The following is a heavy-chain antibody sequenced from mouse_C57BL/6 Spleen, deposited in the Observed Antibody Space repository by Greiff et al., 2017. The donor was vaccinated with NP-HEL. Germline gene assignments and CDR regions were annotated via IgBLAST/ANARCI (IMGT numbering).Heavy chain of an antibody. CDR1: GFTFNTYA. Sequence: EVQGVESGGGLVQPKGSLKLSCAASGFTFNTYAMHWVRQAPGKGLEWVARIRSKSSNYATYYADSVKDRFTISRDDSQSMLYLQMNNLKTEDTAMYYCVRVPSIYDGYYDAMDYWGQGTSVTVSS. J-gene: IGHJ4*01. CDR3: VRVPSIYDGYYDAMDY. D-gene: IGHD2-3*01. CDR2: IRSKSSNYAT. V-gene: IGHV10-3*01.